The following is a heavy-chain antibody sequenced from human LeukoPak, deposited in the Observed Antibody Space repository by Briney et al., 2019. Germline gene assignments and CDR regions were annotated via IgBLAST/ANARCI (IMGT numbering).Heavy chain of an antibody. J-gene: IGHJ3*02. CDR1: DGSISGYY. Sequence: SETLSLTCTVSDGSISGYYWSWIRQPAGKGLEWIGRIYTSGSTNYNPSLKSRVTMSVDTSKNHFSLKLSSVPAADTAVYYCARGPQDYGGHSDYNDGFDIWGQGTMVTVSS. CDR3: ARGPQDYGGHSDYNDGFDI. CDR2: IYTSGST. V-gene: IGHV4-4*07. D-gene: IGHD4-23*01.